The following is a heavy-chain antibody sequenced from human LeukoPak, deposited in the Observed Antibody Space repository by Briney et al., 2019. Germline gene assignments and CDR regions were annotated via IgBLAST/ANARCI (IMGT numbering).Heavy chain of an antibody. CDR1: DSTFTRYG. CDR3: AALYCSSTSCPILLDY. CDR2: ISAYNGNT. Sequence: ASVTVCCKPSDSTFTRYGISWVRQAPGQGLGLMGWISAYNGNTNYAQKLQGRVTMTTDTSTSTAYMELRSLRSDDTAVYYCAALYCSSTSCPILLDYWGQGTLVTVSS. J-gene: IGHJ4*02. D-gene: IGHD2-2*01. V-gene: IGHV1-18*01.